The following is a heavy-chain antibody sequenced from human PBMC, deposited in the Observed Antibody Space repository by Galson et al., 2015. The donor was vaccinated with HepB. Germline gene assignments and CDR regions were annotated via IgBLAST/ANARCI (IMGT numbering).Heavy chain of an antibody. Sequence: QSGAEVKKPGESLKISCKASGYTFIGYAINWVRQAPGQGLEWMGWIDSNTGNPTYGQGFTGRFVFSLDTSVSTAYLQISSLKAEDTAVYYCAREFGPGRRWTPYYFDYWGQGTLVTVSS. D-gene: IGHD1-14*01. V-gene: IGHV7-4-1*02. J-gene: IGHJ4*02. CDR2: IDSNTGNP. CDR3: AREFGPGRRWTPYYFDY. CDR1: GYTFIGYA.